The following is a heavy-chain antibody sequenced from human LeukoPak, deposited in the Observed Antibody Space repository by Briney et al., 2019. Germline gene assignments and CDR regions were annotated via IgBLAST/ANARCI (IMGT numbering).Heavy chain of an antibody. CDR2: INHSGST. J-gene: IGHJ4*02. V-gene: IGHV4-34*01. Sequence: PSGTLSLTCTVSGGSISGYYWSWIRQPPGKGLEWIGEINHSGSTNYNPSLKSRVTISVDTSKNQFSLKLSSVTAADTAVYYCARRRGTGYSSSWYYGLDYWGQGTLVTVSS. CDR1: GGSISGYY. CDR3: ARRRGTGYSSSWYYGLDY. D-gene: IGHD6-13*01.